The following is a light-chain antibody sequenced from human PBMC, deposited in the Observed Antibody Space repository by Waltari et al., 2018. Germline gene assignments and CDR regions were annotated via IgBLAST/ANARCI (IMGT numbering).Light chain of an antibody. Sequence: SSELTQDPAVSVALGQTVRITCQGDSLRSYYASWYQQKPGQAPVLVIYGKNNRPSGIPDRFSGSSSGNTASLPITGAQAEDEADYYCTSRDSSGNHVVFGGGTKLTVL. CDR1: SLRSYY. CDR3: TSRDSSGNHVV. J-gene: IGLJ2*01. CDR2: GKN. V-gene: IGLV3-19*01.